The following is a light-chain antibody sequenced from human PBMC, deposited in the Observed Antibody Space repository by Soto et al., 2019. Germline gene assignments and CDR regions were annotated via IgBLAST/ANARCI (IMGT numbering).Light chain of an antibody. CDR1: NSNIGAGYD. V-gene: IGLV1-40*01. Sequence: QSVLTQPPSVSGAPGQRVTISCTGSNSNIGAGYDVHWYQQLPGTAPKLLIYGNSNRPSGVPDRFSGSKSGTSASLAITGLQAEDEADYYCQSYDGSLRGSVFGGGTKLTVL. J-gene: IGLJ2*01. CDR3: QSYDGSLRGSV. CDR2: GNS.